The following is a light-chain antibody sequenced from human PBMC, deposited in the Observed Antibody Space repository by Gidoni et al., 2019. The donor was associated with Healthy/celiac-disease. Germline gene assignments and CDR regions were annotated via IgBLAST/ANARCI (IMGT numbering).Light chain of an antibody. CDR1: SSDVGGYNS. J-gene: IGLJ2*01. CDR3: SSYTSSSTVV. V-gene: IGLV2-14*01. CDR2: DVS. Sequence: QSALTQPASVSGSPGQSITISCTGTSSDVGGYNSVSWYQQHPGKAPKLMIYDVSNRPSGVSNRFSGSKSGNTPSLTISGLQAEDEADYYCSSYTSSSTVVFGGGTKLTVL.